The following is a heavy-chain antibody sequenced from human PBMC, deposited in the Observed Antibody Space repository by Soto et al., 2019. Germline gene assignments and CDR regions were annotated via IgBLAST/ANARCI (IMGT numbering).Heavy chain of an antibody. CDR2: IDHYGSEK. Sequence: EVQLVESGGALVQPGGSLRLSCAASGFTFSTYWMSWVRQAPGKGLEWVATIDHYGSEKHYVDSLKGRFTISRDNAKSSLHLQMNSLRAEDTAVYYCAREYHAHFDQWGQGTLVTVSS. CDR3: AREYHAHFDQ. J-gene: IGHJ4*02. V-gene: IGHV3-7*01. CDR1: GFTFSTYW.